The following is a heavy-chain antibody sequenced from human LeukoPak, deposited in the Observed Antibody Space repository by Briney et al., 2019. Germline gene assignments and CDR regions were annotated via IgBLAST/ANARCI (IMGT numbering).Heavy chain of an antibody. CDR3: ARLRPMATTGPVRQPYVMDV. J-gene: IGHJ6*04. CDR1: GGSFSRYH. V-gene: IGHV4-34*01. D-gene: IGHD1-1*01. Sequence: SETLSLTCGVNGGSFSRYHWSWIRQPPGKGLEWIGEVNHSGSANYNPSLKSRVTISVETSNAHFSLKLSSVIAADTAVYYCARLRPMATTGPVRQPYVMDVWGKGTTVTVSS. CDR2: VNHSGSA.